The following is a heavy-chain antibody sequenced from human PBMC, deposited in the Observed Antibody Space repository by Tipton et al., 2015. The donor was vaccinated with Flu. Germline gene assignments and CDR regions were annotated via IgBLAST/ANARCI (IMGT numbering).Heavy chain of an antibody. CDR3: ARQGRRELPPNWYFEL. J-gene: IGHJ2*01. CDR1: GGSISSYY. D-gene: IGHD1-26*01. V-gene: IGHV4-59*08. CDR2: IYYSGST. Sequence: TLSLTCTVSGGSISSYYWSWIRQPPGKGLEWIGYIYYSGSTNYNPSLKSRVTISVDTSKNQFSLKLSSVTAADTAVYYCARQGRRELPPNWYFELWGRGTLVTVSS.